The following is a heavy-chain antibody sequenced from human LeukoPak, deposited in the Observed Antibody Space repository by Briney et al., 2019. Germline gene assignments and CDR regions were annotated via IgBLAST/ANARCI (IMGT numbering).Heavy chain of an antibody. CDR1: GGSICSSSYY. J-gene: IGHJ4*02. D-gene: IGHD5-18*01. CDR2: IYYSGST. CDR3: ARARGYSYGYPDY. Sequence: SETLSLTCTVSGGSICSSSYYWGWIRQPPGKGLEWIGTIYYSGSTYYNPSLKSRVTISVDTSKNQFPLNLSSVTAADTAVYYCARARGYSYGYPDYWGQGTLVTVSS. V-gene: IGHV4-39*06.